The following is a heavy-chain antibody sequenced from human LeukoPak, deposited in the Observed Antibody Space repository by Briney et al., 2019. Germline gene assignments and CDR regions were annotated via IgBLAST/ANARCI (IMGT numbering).Heavy chain of an antibody. CDR1: GGSISSSSYY. Sequence: SETLSLTCTVSGGSISSSSYYWGWIRQPPGKGLEGIGRIYYSGSTYYNPSLKSRVTISVDTSKNQFSLKLSSVTAADTAVYYCARQEVVPAAIGGMDVWGQGTTVTVSS. D-gene: IGHD2-2*02. CDR2: IYYSGST. V-gene: IGHV4-39*01. CDR3: ARQEVVPAAIGGMDV. J-gene: IGHJ6*02.